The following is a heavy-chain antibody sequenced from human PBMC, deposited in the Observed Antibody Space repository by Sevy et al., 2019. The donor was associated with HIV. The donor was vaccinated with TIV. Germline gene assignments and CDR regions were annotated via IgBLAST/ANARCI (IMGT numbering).Heavy chain of an antibody. Sequence: GGSLRLSCAASGFTFDGYAMHWVRQAPGKGLEWVSGISCNSGSIGYADSVKGRFTISRDNAKNSLYLQMNSLRAEDTALYYCAKDFRIGSGSAVVAAFDYWGQRTLVTVSS. V-gene: IGHV3-9*01. CDR2: ISCNSGSI. CDR1: GFTFDGYA. D-gene: IGHD3-10*01. CDR3: AKDFRIGSGSAVVAAFDY. J-gene: IGHJ4*02.